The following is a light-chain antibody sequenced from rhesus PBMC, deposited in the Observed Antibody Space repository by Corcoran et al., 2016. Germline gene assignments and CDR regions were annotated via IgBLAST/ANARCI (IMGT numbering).Light chain of an antibody. CDR1: QSLSNY. CDR3: QQGYSYPPT. V-gene: IGKV1S19*01. Sequence: DIQMTQSPSSLSASVGDRVTITCQASQSLSNYLNWYQQKPGKIPKLLIYRASSLQSGIPSRFSGSGSWTDFTLTISSLQPEDFASYYCQQGYSYPPTFGGGTKVELK. J-gene: IGKJ4*01. CDR2: RAS.